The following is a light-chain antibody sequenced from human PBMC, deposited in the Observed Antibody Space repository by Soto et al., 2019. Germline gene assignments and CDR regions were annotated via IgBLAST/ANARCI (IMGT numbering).Light chain of an antibody. CDR3: QQYYNWPPQYT. CDR2: GAS. Sequence: EIVMTQSPASLSVSPGDGATLSCRASQSVASNLAWYQQKPGQGLRLLIHGASTRAAGVPARFSGSGSGTDFTLTISSLQSEDFAVYYCQQYYNWPPQYTFGQGTKLQIK. V-gene: IGKV3-15*01. CDR1: QSVASN. J-gene: IGKJ2*01.